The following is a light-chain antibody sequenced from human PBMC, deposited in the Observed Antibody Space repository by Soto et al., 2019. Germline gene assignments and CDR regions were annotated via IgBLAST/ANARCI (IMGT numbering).Light chain of an antibody. J-gene: IGKJ1*01. CDR2: WAS. CDR3: QQYYSIPWT. V-gene: IGKV4-1*01. Sequence: DIVMTQTPDSLAVSLGERATINCKSSQSVLYNSNNDSYLTWYQQKPGQSPKVLLYWASIRESGVPDRFSGSGSGTDFTLTISRLQAEDVAVYYCQQYYSIPWTFGQGTKVEIK. CDR1: QSVLYNSNNDSY.